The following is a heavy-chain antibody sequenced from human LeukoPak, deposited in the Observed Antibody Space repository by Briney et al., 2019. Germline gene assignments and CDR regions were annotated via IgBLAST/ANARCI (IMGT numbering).Heavy chain of an antibody. J-gene: IGHJ4*02. CDR2: IKDDGTT. CDR3: HPLSYVSN. Sequence: GGSLRLSCAVSGFTFSSRLMHWVRQAPGKGLVWVALIKDDGTTNYADSVRGRFTASRDDAKNTVYLQMSSLRADDTVVYYCHPLSYVSNWGQGTLVTVSA. CDR1: GFTFSSRL. D-gene: IGHD3-22*01. V-gene: IGHV3-74*01.